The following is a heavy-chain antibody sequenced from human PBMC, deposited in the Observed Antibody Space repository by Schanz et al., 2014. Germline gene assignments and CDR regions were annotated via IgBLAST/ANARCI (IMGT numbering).Heavy chain of an antibody. V-gene: IGHV1-18*01. Sequence: QVQLVQSGAEVKKPGASVKVSCKASGYTFTSYGISWVRQAPGQGLEWMGWISADNGNTNYAQRLQGRVTMTTDTSTSTAYMELRSLRSDDTAVYYCARGGQDYSDSSGYATYYFGNWGQGTMVTVSS. CDR2: ISADNGNT. CDR3: ARGGQDYSDSSGYATYYFGN. D-gene: IGHD3-22*01. CDR1: GYTFTSYG. J-gene: IGHJ3*01.